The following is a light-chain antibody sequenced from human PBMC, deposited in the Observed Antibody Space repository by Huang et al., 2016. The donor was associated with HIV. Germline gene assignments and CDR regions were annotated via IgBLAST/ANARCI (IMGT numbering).Light chain of an antibody. CDR2: EAS. Sequence: ETLMTQFPATLSVSPGERATLSFRASQNVRNNLAWYQQKPGQAPRLLFYEASSRATGVPGRFSASGSGIDFTLTISSLQSEDFAVYYCQQFNNWPPAFGGGTTVEIK. V-gene: IGKV3-15*01. CDR1: QNVRNN. J-gene: IGKJ4*01. CDR3: QQFNNWPPA.